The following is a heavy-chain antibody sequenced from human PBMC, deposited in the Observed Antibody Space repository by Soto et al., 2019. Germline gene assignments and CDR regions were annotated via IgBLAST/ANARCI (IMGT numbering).Heavy chain of an antibody. D-gene: IGHD6-13*01. CDR2: IYYSGST. CDR1: GGSVSSGSYY. J-gene: IGHJ6*02. CDR3: ARDRYSSSWNYYYYYGMYV. Sequence: QVQLQESGPGLVKPSETLSLTCTVSGGSVSSGSYYWSWIRQPPGKGLEWIGYIYYSGSTNYNPSLKSRVTISVDTSKNQFSLKLSSVTAADTAVYYCARDRYSSSWNYYYYYGMYVWGQGTTVTVSS. V-gene: IGHV4-61*01.